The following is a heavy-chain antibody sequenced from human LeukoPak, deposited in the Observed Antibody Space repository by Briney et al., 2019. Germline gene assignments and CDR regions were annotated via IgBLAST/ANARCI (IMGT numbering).Heavy chain of an antibody. D-gene: IGHD5-18*01. Sequence: ASVKVSCKASGYTFTSYDINWVRQATGQGLEWMGWMNPNSGNRGYAQKFQGRVTMTRDMSTSTVYMELSSLRSEDTAVYYCARAQGEQLWNYYYYYMDVWGKGTTVTVSS. CDR3: ARAQGEQLWNYYYYYMDV. CDR1: GYTFTSYD. CDR2: MNPNSGNR. V-gene: IGHV1-8*01. J-gene: IGHJ6*03.